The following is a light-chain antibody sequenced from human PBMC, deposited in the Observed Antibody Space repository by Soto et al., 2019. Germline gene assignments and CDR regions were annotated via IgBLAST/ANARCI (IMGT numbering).Light chain of an antibody. J-gene: IGKJ1*01. CDR2: GAS. V-gene: IGKV3D-15*01. CDR1: QNVRTN. CDR3: QQYNNWPRT. Sequence: EMVMTQSPAIRSGSPGDRATLPYRSSQNVRTNYLAWYKQKPGQAPRLVIYGASSRATGIPARFSGSGSGTEFTLTISSLKSEDFEVYYCQQYNNWPRTFGQGTKVDIK.